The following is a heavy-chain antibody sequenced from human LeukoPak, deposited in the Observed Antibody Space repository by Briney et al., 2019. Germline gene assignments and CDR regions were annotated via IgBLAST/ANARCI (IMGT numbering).Heavy chain of an antibody. J-gene: IGHJ6*03. CDR3: AKGPGYMDV. Sequence: KAGGSLRLSCNASDFNVFAFSSHTMNWVRQAPGKGLEWVSSISGTSAYIHYGRSVRGRFTISRDNAKNTLYLLMNGVTVEDTGIYYCAKGPGYMDVWGLGTTVTVSS. CDR1: DFNVFAFSSHT. V-gene: IGHV3-21*01. CDR2: ISGTSAYI.